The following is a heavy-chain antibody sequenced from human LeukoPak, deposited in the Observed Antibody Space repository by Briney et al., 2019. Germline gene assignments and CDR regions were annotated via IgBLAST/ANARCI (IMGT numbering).Heavy chain of an antibody. CDR1: GFTFSSYA. CDR2: ISGSGGST. D-gene: IGHD3-3*01. V-gene: IGHV3-23*01. CDR3: AKDRSPNFWSGYRPKEDFDY. J-gene: IGHJ4*02. Sequence: GGSLRLSCAASGFTFSSYAMSWVRQAPGKGLEWVSAISGSGGSTYYADSVKGRFTISRDNSKNTLYLQMNSLRAEDTAVYYCAKDRSPNFWSGYRPKEDFDYWGQGTLVTVSS.